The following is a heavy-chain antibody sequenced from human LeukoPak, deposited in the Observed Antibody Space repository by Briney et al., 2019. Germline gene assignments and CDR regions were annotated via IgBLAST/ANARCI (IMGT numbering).Heavy chain of an antibody. V-gene: IGHV4-34*01. CDR1: GXSFSGQY. CDR2: INDSGNR. D-gene: IGHD3-10*01. Sequence: SXTLSLTCAVYGXSFSGQYWSWIRQPPGKGLEWIGEINDSGNRNYNPSLNRRVTMSIDTSKTQFSLNLSSVTAADTAVYYCAKGFGNVRGVSWGQGTLVTVSS. CDR3: AKGFGNVRGVS. J-gene: IGHJ5*02.